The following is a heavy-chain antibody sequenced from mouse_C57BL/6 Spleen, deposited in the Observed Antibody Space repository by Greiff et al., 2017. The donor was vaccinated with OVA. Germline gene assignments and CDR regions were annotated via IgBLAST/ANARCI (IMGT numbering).Heavy chain of an antibody. CDR1: GYTFTSYW. CDR3: ARGHYGSGFAY. CDR2: IYPGSGST. Sequence: QVQLQQPGAALVKPGASVKMSCKASGYTFTSYWITWVKQRPGQGLEWIGDIYPGSGSTNYNEKFKSKATLTVDTSSSTAFMQLSSLTSEDSAVYYCARGHYGSGFAYWGQGTLVTVSA. V-gene: IGHV1-55*01. J-gene: IGHJ3*01. D-gene: IGHD1-1*01.